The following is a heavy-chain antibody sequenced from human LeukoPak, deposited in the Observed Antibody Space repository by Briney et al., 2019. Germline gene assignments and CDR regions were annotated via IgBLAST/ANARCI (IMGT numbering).Heavy chain of an antibody. CDR2: IYYSGST. Sequence: SETLSLTCTVSGGSISSGDYYCSWIRRHPGKGLEWIGYIYYSGSTYYNPSLKSRVTISVDTSKNQFSLKLSSVTAADTAVYYCARGEVVPAASPAFDIWGQGTMVTVSS. CDR3: ARGEVVPAASPAFDI. V-gene: IGHV4-31*03. D-gene: IGHD2-2*01. J-gene: IGHJ3*02. CDR1: GGSISSGDYY.